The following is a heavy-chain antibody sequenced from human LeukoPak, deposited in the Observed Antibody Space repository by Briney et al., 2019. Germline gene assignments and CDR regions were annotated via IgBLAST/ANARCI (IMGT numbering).Heavy chain of an antibody. V-gene: IGHV3-23*01. CDR3: ARSKYYYDSSGYSPIDY. D-gene: IGHD3-22*01. Sequence: PGGSLRLSCAASGFTFSSYAMSWVRQAPGKGLEWVSAISGSGGSTYYADSVKGRFTISRDNSKNTLYLQMNSLRAEDTAVYYCARSKYYYDSSGYSPIDYWGQGTLVTVSS. CDR2: ISGSGGST. J-gene: IGHJ4*02. CDR1: GFTFSSYA.